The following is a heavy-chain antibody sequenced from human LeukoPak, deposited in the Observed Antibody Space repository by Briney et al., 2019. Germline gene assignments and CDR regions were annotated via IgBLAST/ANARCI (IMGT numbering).Heavy chain of an antibody. D-gene: IGHD1-26*01. CDR3: ASRGLVGANIWDGFDY. CDR1: GFTFSSYA. CDR2: ISYDGSNK. J-gene: IGHJ4*02. Sequence: GGSLRLSCAASGFTFSSYAMHWVRQAPGKGLEWVAVISYDGSNKYYADSVKGRFTTSRDNSKNTLYLQMNSLRAEDTAVYYCASRGLVGANIWDGFDYWGQGTLVTVSS. V-gene: IGHV3-30-3*01.